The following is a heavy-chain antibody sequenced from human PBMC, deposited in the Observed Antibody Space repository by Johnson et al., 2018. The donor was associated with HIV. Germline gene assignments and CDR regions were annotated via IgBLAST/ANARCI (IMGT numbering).Heavy chain of an antibody. CDR1: GFTFSSYG. Sequence: QVQLVESGGGVVQPGRSLRVSCAASGFTFSSYGMHWVRQAPGQGLEWVALISFDGSLKYYVDSVKGRFTISRDNAKNSLSLQMNSLRAEDTAVYYCARMTHYNFWGGDTFDIWGQGTVVTVSS. CDR3: ARMTHYNFWGGDTFDI. V-gene: IGHV3-30*03. D-gene: IGHD3-3*01. CDR2: ISFDGSLK. J-gene: IGHJ3*02.